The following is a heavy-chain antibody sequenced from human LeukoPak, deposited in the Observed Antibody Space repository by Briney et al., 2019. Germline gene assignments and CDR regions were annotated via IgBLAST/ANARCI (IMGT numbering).Heavy chain of an antibody. D-gene: IGHD4-11*01. CDR3: ARRYSNSYFDY. CDR1: AYSISSGYY. Sequence: SETLSLTCAVYAYSISSGYYWGWIRQPPGKGLEWIGNVYQSGITYYNASLKSRVTISVDTSKNQFSLKLNSVTAADTAVYYCARRYSNSYFDYWGQGTLVTVSS. V-gene: IGHV4-38-2*01. J-gene: IGHJ4*02. CDR2: VYQSGIT.